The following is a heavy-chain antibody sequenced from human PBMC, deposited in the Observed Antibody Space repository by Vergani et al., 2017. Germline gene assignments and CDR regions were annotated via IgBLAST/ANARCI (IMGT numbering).Heavy chain of an antibody. V-gene: IGHV1-46*03. D-gene: IGHD3-10*01. CDR3: ASGVSHYGSGNNGGLDV. CDR2: INPSGGTT. Sequence: QVQLVQSGAEVKKPGSSVKVSCKASGGTFSSYAISWVRQAPGQGLEWMAIINPSGGTTTYAQKFQDRVAMMRDTDTNTVYVEMSSLRPEDTAVYYCASGVSHYGSGNNGGLDVWGQGTTITVFS. CDR1: GGTFSSYA. J-gene: IGHJ6*02.